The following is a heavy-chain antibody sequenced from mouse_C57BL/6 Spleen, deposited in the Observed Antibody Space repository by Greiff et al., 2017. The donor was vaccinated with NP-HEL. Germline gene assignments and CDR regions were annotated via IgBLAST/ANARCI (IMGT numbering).Heavy chain of an antibody. V-gene: IGHV3-6*01. D-gene: IGHD1-1*01. CDR2: ISYDGSN. Sequence: DVKLQESGPGLVKPSQSLSLTCSVTGYSITSGYYWNWIRQFPGNKLEWMGYISYDGSNNYNPSLKNRISITRDTSKNQFFLKLNSVTTEDTATYYCARDSNFDYWGQGTTLTVSS. CDR3: ARDSNFDY. CDR1: GYSITSGYY. J-gene: IGHJ2*01.